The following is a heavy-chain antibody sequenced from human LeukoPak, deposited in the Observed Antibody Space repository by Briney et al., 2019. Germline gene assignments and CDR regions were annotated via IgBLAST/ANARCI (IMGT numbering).Heavy chain of an antibody. V-gene: IGHV1-46*01. CDR2: ISPSGGST. CDR3: ARSSIIAAAGPYYFDY. CDR1: GYTFTSNY. J-gene: IGHJ4*02. D-gene: IGHD6-13*01. Sequence: ASVKVSCKAFGYTFTSNYMHWMRQAPGQGPEWMGVISPSGGSTTYAQKFQGRVTLTRDMSTSTDYLELGSLRSEDTAVYYCARSSIIAAAGPYYFDYWGQGTLVTVSS.